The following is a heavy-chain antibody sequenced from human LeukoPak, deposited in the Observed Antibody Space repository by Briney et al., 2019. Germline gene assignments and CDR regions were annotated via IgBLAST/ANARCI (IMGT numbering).Heavy chain of an antibody. J-gene: IGHJ1*01. CDR3: AASDIVVVPPHGRYFQH. CDR1: GGSISSYY. V-gene: IGHV4-4*07. D-gene: IGHD2-2*01. CDR2: IYTSGST. Sequence: SETLSLTCTVSGGSISSYYWSWIRQPAEKGLEWIGRIYTSGSTNYNPSLKSRVTISVDTSKNQFSLKLSSVTAADTAVYYCAASDIVVVPPHGRYFQHWGQGTLVTVSS.